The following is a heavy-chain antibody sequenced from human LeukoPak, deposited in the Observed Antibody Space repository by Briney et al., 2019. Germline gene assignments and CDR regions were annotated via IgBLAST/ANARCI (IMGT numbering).Heavy chain of an antibody. J-gene: IGHJ4*02. CDR1: GFTVSSYW. CDR2: IKQDGSEK. V-gene: IGHV3-7*01. D-gene: IGHD3-16*01. CDR3: ARARSWGNTN. Sequence: PGGSLRLSCAASGFTVSSYWMSWVRQAPGKGLEWVANIKQDGSEKYYVDSVKGRFTISRDNAKNSLYLQMNSLRAEDTAVYYCARARSWGNTNWGQGTLVTVSS.